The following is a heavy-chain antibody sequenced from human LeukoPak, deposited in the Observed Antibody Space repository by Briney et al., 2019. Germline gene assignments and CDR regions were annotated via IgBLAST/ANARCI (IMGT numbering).Heavy chain of an antibody. CDR3: AKTARTLDY. Sequence: RGSLRLSCAASGFTFSGFYMTWIRQAPGRGLEWISYISTTGSDISYADSVKGRFTISRDNVKNSLYLQMNSLTAEDTAVYYCAKTARTLDYWGQGTLVTVSS. V-gene: IGHV3-11*01. CDR1: GFTFSGFY. J-gene: IGHJ4*02. D-gene: IGHD1/OR15-1a*01. CDR2: ISTTGSDI.